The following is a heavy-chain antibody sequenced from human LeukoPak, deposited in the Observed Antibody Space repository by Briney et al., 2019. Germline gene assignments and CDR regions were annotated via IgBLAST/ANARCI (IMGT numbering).Heavy chain of an antibody. D-gene: IGHD2-2*02. Sequence: GASVKVSCKASGGTFSSYAICWVRQAPGQGLEWMGGIIPIFGTANYAQKFQGRVTITADESTSTAYMELSSLRSEDTAVYYCARDSVIVVVPAAILNGAFDIWGQGTMVTVSS. V-gene: IGHV1-69*13. J-gene: IGHJ3*02. CDR3: ARDSVIVVVPAAILNGAFDI. CDR1: GGTFSSYA. CDR2: IIPIFGTA.